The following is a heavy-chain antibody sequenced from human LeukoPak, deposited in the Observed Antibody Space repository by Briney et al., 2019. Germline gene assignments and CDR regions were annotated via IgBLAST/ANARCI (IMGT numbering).Heavy chain of an antibody. D-gene: IGHD2-8*01. V-gene: IGHV3-30*02. J-gene: IGHJ6*03. CDR1: GFTFSNYG. CDR2: IQNDGSNK. Sequence: PGGSLRLSCAASGFTFSNYGMHWVRQAPGKGLEWVAYIQNDGSNKQYGDSVKGRFSISRDSSKNILYLQMNSLRAEDTAVYYCAKDRCSNGIGCYYYYMDVWGKGTTVTISS. CDR3: AKDRCSNGIGCYYYYMDV.